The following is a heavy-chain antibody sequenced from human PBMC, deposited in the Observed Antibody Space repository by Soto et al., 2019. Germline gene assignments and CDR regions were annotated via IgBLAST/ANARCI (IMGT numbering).Heavy chain of an antibody. CDR3: GAYCSTTCYDWFDP. V-gene: IGHV4-39*01. D-gene: IGHD2-2*01. J-gene: IGHJ5*02. CDR1: GGSIGSSSYY. CDR2: LYYTGTT. Sequence: SETLSLTCSVSGGSIGSSSYYFGWIRQPPGKGLEWIGSLYYTGTTYYNSSLESRVTISADKYQNQFCLRLSSVTAADTAVYYCGAYCSTTCYDWFDPWGQGTLVTVSS.